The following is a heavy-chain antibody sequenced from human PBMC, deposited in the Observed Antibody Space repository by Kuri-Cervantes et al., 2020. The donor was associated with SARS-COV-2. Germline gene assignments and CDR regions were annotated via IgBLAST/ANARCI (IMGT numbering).Heavy chain of an antibody. J-gene: IGHJ3*02. CDR2: INPNSGGT. CDR3: ERSTPFQRLVVISQRGAFDI. Sequence: ASVKVSCKASGYTFTGYYMHWVRQAPGQGLEWMGWINPNSGGTNYAQKFSGWVTMTRDTSISTVYMELSRLRSDDTAVYYCERSTPFQRLVVISQRGAFDIWGQGTMVTVSS. V-gene: IGHV1-2*04. CDR1: GYTFTGYY. D-gene: IGHD3-22*01.